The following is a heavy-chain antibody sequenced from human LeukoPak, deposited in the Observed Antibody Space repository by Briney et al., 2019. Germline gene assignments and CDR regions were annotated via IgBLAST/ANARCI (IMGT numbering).Heavy chain of an antibody. J-gene: IGHJ3*02. V-gene: IGHV3-23*01. CDR3: AKSGRAFDAFDI. CDR1: GFTFSSYA. Sequence: VGSLRLSCAASGFTFSSYAMSWVRQAPGKGLEWVSAISGSGGSTYYADSVKGRFTISRDNSKNTLYLQMNSLRAEDTAVYYCAKSGRAFDAFDIWGQGTMVTVSS. D-gene: IGHD1-14*01. CDR2: ISGSGGST.